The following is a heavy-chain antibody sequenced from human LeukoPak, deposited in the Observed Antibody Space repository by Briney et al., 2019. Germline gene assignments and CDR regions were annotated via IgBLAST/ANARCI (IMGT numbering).Heavy chain of an antibody. CDR2: IYYSGST. D-gene: IGHD3-10*01. CDR1: GGSISTFY. Sequence: SETLSLTCTVSGGSISTFYWSWIRQPPGKELEWIGYIYYSGSTNYNPSLKSRLTISVDTSKNQFSLKLNSVTAADTAVYYCARGGASGLVDYWGQGTLVTVSS. V-gene: IGHV4-59*01. CDR3: ARGGASGLVDY. J-gene: IGHJ4*02.